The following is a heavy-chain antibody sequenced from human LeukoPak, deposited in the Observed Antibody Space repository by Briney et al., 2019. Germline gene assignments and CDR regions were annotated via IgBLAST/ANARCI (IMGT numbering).Heavy chain of an antibody. CDR1: GGSISSYY. D-gene: IGHD3-22*01. V-gene: IGHV4-4*07. CDR2: IFTSGST. CDR3: ARELWSYDSSGYPFDY. J-gene: IGHJ4*02. Sequence: SSETLSLTCTVSGGSISSYYWSWIRQPAGKGLEWIGRIFTSGSTNYNPSLKSRVSISVDTSKNQFSLKLRSVTAADTAVYYCARELWSYDSSGYPFDYWGQGTLVTVSS.